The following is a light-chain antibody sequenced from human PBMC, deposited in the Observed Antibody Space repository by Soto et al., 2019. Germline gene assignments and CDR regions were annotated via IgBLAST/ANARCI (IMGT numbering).Light chain of an antibody. CDR1: QSVTSN. J-gene: IGKJ4*01. Sequence: IVMTQSPATLSVSPGERATLSCRASQSVTSNLAWYQHKPGQSPRLLIYGASTRATGIPARFSGSGSGTEFTLTISSLQSEDFAVYYCQQYNNWPPLTFGGGTKVDIK. CDR2: GAS. V-gene: IGKV3-15*01. CDR3: QQYNNWPPLT.